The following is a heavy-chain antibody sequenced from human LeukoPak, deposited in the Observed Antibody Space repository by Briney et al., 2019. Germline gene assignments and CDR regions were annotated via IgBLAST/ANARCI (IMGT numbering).Heavy chain of an antibody. D-gene: IGHD3-10*01. CDR1: GFTFSDYA. CDR3: ARSGVATCHY. Sequence: GGSLRLSCQASGFTFSDYAMSWVRQAPGKGLEGVSSINPDGGSFFADSVKGRFTISRDDSRSVVYLQMNTLSAEDTAVYYCARSGVATCHYWGQGILDAVSS. V-gene: IGHV3-23*01. J-gene: IGHJ4*02. CDR2: INPDGGS.